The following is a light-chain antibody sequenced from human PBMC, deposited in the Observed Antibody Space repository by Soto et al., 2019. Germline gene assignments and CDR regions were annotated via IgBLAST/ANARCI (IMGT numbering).Light chain of an antibody. J-gene: IGKJ4*01. CDR2: DAS. V-gene: IGKV3-11*01. CDR1: QSVSSY. CDR3: QQRSNWPHT. Sequence: EIVLTQSPATLSLSPGERATLSCRASQSVSSYLAWYQQKPGQAPRLLIYDASNRATGIPARFSGSGSGTDFTLPISSLEPEDFEVYYCQQRSNWPHTFGGGNKVAIK.